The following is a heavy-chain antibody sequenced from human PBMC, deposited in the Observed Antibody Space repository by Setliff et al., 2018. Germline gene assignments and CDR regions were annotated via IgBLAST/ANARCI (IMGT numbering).Heavy chain of an antibody. CDR2: ISWDGVTT. CDR1: GFTFDDFA. D-gene: IGHD3-3*01. J-gene: IGHJ4*02. Sequence: GGSLRLSCAASGFTFDDFAMHWVRQPPGKGLEWVSLISWDGVTTYYADSVKGRFTISRDSSKNTLYLQMNSLRAEDTAVYYCARQFLAGGWGQGTLVTVSS. CDR3: ARQFLAGG. V-gene: IGHV3-43D*04.